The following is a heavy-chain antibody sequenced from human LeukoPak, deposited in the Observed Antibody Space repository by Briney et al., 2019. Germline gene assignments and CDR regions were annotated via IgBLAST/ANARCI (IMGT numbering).Heavy chain of an antibody. CDR2: IDPNSGGT. CDR1: GYTFTGYY. CDR3: ARGAGAAMVTPDY. Sequence: GASVKVSCKASGYTFTGYYMHWVRQAPGQGLEWMGWIDPNSGGTNYAQKFQGRVTMTRDTSISTAYMELSRLRSDDTAVYYCARGAGAAMVTPDYWGQGTLVTVSS. V-gene: IGHV1-2*02. D-gene: IGHD5-18*01. J-gene: IGHJ4*02.